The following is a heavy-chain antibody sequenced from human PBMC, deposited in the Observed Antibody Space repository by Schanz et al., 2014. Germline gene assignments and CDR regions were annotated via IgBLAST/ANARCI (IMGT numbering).Heavy chain of an antibody. J-gene: IGHJ4*02. D-gene: IGHD3-10*01. CDR2: IRSSSTPI. CDR3: VSSGSYSSYAF. Sequence: EVQLVESGGGLVQPGKSLRLSCAASGFTFDKYAMHWVRQAPGKGLEWVSYIRSSSTPIYYADSVKGRFTISRDNAKNSLYLQMNSLRAEDTAVYHCVSSGSYSSYAFWGQGTLVTVSS. V-gene: IGHV3-48*01. CDR1: GFTFDKYA.